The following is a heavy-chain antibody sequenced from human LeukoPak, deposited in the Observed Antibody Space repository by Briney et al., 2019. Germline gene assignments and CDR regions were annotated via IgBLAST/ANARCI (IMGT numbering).Heavy chain of an antibody. V-gene: IGHV1-2*02. CDR1: GYTFTGYY. CDR2: INPNSGGT. CDR3: ARDWSSDHYFDY. Sequence: ASVKVSCKASGYTFTGYYMHWVRQAPGQGLEWMGWINPNSGGTNYAQKFQGRVTMTRDTSISTAYMELSRLRSDDTAVYYCARDWSSDHYFDYWGQGTLVTVSS. J-gene: IGHJ4*02.